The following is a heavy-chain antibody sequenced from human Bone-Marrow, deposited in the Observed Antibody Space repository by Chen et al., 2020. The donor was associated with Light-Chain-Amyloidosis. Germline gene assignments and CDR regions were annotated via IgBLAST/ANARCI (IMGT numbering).Heavy chain of an antibody. Sequence: EVQLEQSGPEVKKPGESLKISCKGSGYTFPNYWIGWVRQMPGKGLEWMGVIYPDDSDARYSPSFEGQVTISADRSIPTAYLQWRSLKASVTAMYYCARRRDGYNVDYWGQGTLVTVSS. D-gene: IGHD5-12*01. V-gene: IGHV5-51*01. CDR2: IYPDDSDA. CDR1: GYTFPNYW. CDR3: ARRRDGYNVDY. J-gene: IGHJ4*02.